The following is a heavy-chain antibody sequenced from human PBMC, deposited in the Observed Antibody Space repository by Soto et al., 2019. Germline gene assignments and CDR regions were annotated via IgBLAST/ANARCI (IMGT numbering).Heavy chain of an antibody. D-gene: IGHD3-10*01. V-gene: IGHV3-74*01. CDR1: GFTLSSYW. J-gene: IGHJ4*02. Sequence: GGSLRLSCAASGFTLSSYWMHWVRQAPGKGLVWVSRINSDGSSTSYADSVKGRFTISRDNAKNTLYLQMNSLRAEDTAVYYCARPYYYGSGSYHRGQGTLVTVSS. CDR3: ARPYYYGSGSYH. CDR2: INSDGSST.